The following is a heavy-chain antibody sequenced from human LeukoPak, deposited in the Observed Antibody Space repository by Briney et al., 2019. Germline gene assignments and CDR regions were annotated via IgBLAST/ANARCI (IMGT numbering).Heavy chain of an antibody. CDR2: TNPRGGST. CDR3: ARLEITIFGVVIEDY. D-gene: IGHD3-3*01. Sequence: GASVKVSCKASGYTFSNYYMHWVRQAPGQGLEWMGVTNPRGGSTTYAQKFQGRVTITADKSTSTAYMELSSLRSEDTAVYYCARLEITIFGVVIEDYWGQGTLVTVSS. J-gene: IGHJ4*02. CDR1: GYTFSNYY. V-gene: IGHV1-46*01.